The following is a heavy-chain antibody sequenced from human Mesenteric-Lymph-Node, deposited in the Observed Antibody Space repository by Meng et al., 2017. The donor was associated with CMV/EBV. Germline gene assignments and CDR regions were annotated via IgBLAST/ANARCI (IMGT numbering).Heavy chain of an antibody. D-gene: IGHD1-26*01. CDR3: ARGGGSYYNYFDY. J-gene: IGHJ4*02. Sequence: KASGYTFMGYYRHSVRQAPGQGLEWVGWINPNGGATNYAQKFKARVTMTRDTSISTAYMELSRLGSDDRAVYYCARGGGSYYNYFDYWGQGTLVTVSS. V-gene: IGHV1-2*02. CDR1: GYTFMGYY. CDR2: INPNGGAT.